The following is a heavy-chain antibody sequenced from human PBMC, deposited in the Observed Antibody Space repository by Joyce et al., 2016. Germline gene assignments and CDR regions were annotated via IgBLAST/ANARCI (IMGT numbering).Heavy chain of an antibody. CDR1: GGSISSAHW. J-gene: IGHJ5*01. D-gene: IGHD5-12*01. Sequence: QVQLQESGPGLVKPSGTLSLTCAVSGGSISSAHWWSWVRQPPGKGLEWIGEIYLGGSTTYNPSLKSRVTISVDKSKNQLSLKMNSVTAADTAVYYCARNGAYSQGSWGQGTLVTVSS. CDR2: IYLGGST. V-gene: IGHV4-4*02. CDR3: ARNGAYSQGS.